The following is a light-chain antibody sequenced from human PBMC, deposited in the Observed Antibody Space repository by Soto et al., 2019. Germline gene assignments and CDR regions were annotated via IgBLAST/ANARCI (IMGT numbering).Light chain of an antibody. CDR1: SSNVGRNF. CDR3: AAWDDRLGGLI. CDR2: KDD. V-gene: IGLV1-47*01. J-gene: IGLJ2*01. Sequence: QSVLTQPPSASGTPGQRVTISCSGSSSNVGRNFVTWYRQLPGAAPTLLMYKDDQRPSGLPDRFSGSKSGTSASLAISGLRSEDEADYYCAAWDDRLGGLIFGGGTKVTVL.